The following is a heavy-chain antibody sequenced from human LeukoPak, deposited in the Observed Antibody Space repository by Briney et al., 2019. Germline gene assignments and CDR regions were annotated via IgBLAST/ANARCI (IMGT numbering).Heavy chain of an antibody. V-gene: IGHV3-48*03. CDR1: GFTFSSYE. CDR2: ISSSGSTI. D-gene: IGHD3-10*01. Sequence: GGSLRLSCAASGFTFSSYEMNWVRQAPGKGLEWVSYISSSGSTIYYADSVKGRFTISRDNAKNSLYLQMNSLRAEDTAVYYCARAGGSGTYMDVWGKGTTVTISS. CDR3: ARAGGSGTYMDV. J-gene: IGHJ6*03.